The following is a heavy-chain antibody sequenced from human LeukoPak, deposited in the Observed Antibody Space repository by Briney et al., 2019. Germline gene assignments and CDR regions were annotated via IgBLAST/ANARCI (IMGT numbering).Heavy chain of an antibody. V-gene: IGHV4-39*01. J-gene: IGHJ4*02. CDR1: GGSNSSSSYY. CDR3: ARTMVRGVFDY. D-gene: IGHD3-10*01. Sequence: SETLSLTCTVSGGSNSSSSYYWGWIRQPPGKGLEWIGSIYYSGSTYYNPSLKSRVTISVDTSKNQFSLKLSSVTAADTAVYYCARTMVRGVFDYWGQGTLVTVSS. CDR2: IYYSGST.